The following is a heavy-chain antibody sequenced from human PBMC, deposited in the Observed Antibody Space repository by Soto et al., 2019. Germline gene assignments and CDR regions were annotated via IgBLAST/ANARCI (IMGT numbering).Heavy chain of an antibody. CDR3: ARAGLESIPFLGLVARYGMDV. V-gene: IGHV4-38-2*01. D-gene: IGHD3-9*01. J-gene: IGHJ6*02. Sequence: SETLSLTCAVSGYSISSGYYWGWIRQPPGKGLEWIGSIYHSGRSYYNPSLKRRVTISVATSKNQFSLKLSSVTAADTAVYYCARAGLESIPFLGLVARYGMDVWGQVPTVTVSS. CDR2: IYHSGRS. CDR1: GYSISSGYY.